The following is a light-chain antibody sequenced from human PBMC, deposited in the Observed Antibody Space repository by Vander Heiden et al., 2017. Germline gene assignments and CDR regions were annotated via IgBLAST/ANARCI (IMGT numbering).Light chain of an antibody. CDR3: NSRDSSGNHNVV. CDR2: GKN. V-gene: IGLV3-19*01. Sequence: SSELTHAPAVSVALGQTVRITCQGDSLRSYDESGDQKKPGKAPGLVIYGKNKRHSGSPDRVAGSSSGKTASLTITGAQAEDEADDYCNSRDSSGNHNVVFGGGTKRTVL. CDR1: SLRSYD. J-gene: IGLJ2*01.